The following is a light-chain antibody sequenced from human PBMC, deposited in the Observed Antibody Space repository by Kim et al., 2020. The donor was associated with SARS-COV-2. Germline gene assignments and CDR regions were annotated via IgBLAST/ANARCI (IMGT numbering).Light chain of an antibody. V-gene: IGKV3-20*01. Sequence: PGERATISCRASQSISNSYLAWYQQKPAQAPRLLIYGASSRATGIPDRFSGSGSGTDFTLTISRLEPEDFAVYYCQQYGSSPPVTFGGGTKVDIK. CDR2: GAS. CDR1: QSISNSY. J-gene: IGKJ4*01. CDR3: QQYGSSPPVT.